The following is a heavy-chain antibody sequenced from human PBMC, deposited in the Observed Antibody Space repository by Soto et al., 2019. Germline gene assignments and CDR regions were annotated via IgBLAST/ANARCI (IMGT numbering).Heavy chain of an antibody. D-gene: IGHD3-9*01. CDR1: GGSISSSSYY. V-gene: IGHV4-39*01. Sequence: SETLSLTCTVSGGSISSSSYYWGWIRQPPGKGLEWIGSIYYSGSTYYNPSLKSRVTISVDTSKNQFSLKLSSVTAADTAVYYCARQESVLRYFDWLLRRWYSDLWGRGTLVTVSS. CDR2: IYYSGST. CDR3: ARQESVLRYFDWLLRRWYSDL. J-gene: IGHJ2*01.